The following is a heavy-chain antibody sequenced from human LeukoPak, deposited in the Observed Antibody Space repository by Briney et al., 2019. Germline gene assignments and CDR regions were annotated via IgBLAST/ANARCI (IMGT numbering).Heavy chain of an antibody. D-gene: IGHD6-19*01. Sequence: PVGSLRLSCAASGFSFRTHWMSWVRQAPGKGLEWVANINQDGRKKFYVDSVEGRFTISRDDAKTSLFLQMNSLRVEDTAVYYCAKWMGRDSWGQGTLVTVSS. CDR1: GFSFRTHW. J-gene: IGHJ4*02. CDR2: INQDGRKK. V-gene: IGHV3-7*02. CDR3: AKWMGRDS.